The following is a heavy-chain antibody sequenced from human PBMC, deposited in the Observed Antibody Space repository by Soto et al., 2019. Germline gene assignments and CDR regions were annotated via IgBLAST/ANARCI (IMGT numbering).Heavy chain of an antibody. CDR3: ARDTEDWREIAVLLFDY. CDR2: ISSSSSTI. D-gene: IGHD2-15*01. J-gene: IGHJ4*02. CDR1: GFTFSSYS. Sequence: GGSLRLSCAASGFTFSSYSMNWVRQAPGKGLEWVSYISSSSSTIYYADSVKGRFTISRDNAKNSLYLQMNSLRAEDTAVYYCARDTEDWREIAVLLFDYWGQGTLVTVSS. V-gene: IGHV3-48*01.